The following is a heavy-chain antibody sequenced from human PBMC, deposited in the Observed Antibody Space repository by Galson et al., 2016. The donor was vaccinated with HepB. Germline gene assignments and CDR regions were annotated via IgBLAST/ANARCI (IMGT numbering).Heavy chain of an antibody. D-gene: IGHD2-15*01. CDR1: GFTFSSYT. V-gene: IGHV3-48*02. CDR3: ATQYCSGGSCYSAAPGYWYFDL. J-gene: IGHJ2*01. CDR2: ISSSSSSI. Sequence: SLRLSCAASGFTFSSYTMHWVRQAPGKGLEWVSYISSSSSSIYYADSVKGRFTISRDNAKNSLYLQMNSPRDEDTAVYYCATQYCSGGSCYSAAPGYWYFDLWGRGTLVTVSS.